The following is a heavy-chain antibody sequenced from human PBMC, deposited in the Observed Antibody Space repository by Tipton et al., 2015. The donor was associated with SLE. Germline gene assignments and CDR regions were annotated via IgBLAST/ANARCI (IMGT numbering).Heavy chain of an antibody. CDR3: ARDRPAYCGADCYSAVDP. CDR1: GGSISGYY. Sequence: TLSLTCTVSGGSISGYYWSWFRQHPGTGLEWMGDIFYSGATHYNPSPKSRIVISVDTSKNQFDLTLNSVTAAATAVYYCARDRPAYCGADCYSAVDPWGQGTLVTVSS. CDR2: IFYSGAT. V-gene: IGHV4-31*03. D-gene: IGHD2-21*01. J-gene: IGHJ5*02.